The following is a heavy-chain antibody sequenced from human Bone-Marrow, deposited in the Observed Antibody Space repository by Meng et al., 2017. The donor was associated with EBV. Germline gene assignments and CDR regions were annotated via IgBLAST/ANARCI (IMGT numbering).Heavy chain of an antibody. D-gene: IGHD6-19*01. CDR3: AKDGWLGY. CDR1: GFSVSSYA. Sequence: EVQRLEAVEGLGLPGRSLIRSLASPGFSVSSYAMSWVRQAPRKWLEWFSGISSGGGSTYYADSVKCRFTISRDNSKNTLYLQINSLRAEDTAVYYCAKDGWLGYWGQGTLVTVSS. J-gene: IGHJ4*02. CDR2: ISSGGGST. V-gene: IGHV3-23*01.